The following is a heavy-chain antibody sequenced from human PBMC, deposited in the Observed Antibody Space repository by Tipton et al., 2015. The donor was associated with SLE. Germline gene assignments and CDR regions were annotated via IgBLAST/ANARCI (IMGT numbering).Heavy chain of an antibody. CDR2: IYYSGST. D-gene: IGHD3-16*01. V-gene: IGHV4-39*07. J-gene: IGHJ4*02. Sequence: TLSLTCTVSSGSIRSSSYYWGWIRQPPGKGLEWIGSIYYSGSTYYNPSLKSRVTISVDTSKNQFSLKLSSVTAADTAVYYCAGGGGYLDYWGQGTLVTVSS. CDR1: SGSIRSSSYY. CDR3: AGGGGYLDY.